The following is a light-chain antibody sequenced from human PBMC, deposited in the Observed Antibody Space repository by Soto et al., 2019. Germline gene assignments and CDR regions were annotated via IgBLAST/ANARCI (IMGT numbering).Light chain of an antibody. CDR2: GAS. CDR3: QQYNNWPLT. CDR1: HRVSSS. J-gene: IGKJ4*01. V-gene: IGKV3-15*01. Sequence: EIVMTQSPATLSVSPGERATLSCRASHRVSSSVAWYQQKPGQAPRLLIYGASTRATDIPPRFSGSGSGTDFTLTISSLHSEDFAVDYCQQYNNWPLTFGGGTKVEIK.